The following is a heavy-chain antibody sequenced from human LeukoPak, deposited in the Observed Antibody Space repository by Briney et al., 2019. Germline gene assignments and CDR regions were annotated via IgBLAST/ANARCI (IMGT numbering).Heavy chain of an antibody. V-gene: IGHV3-66*01. CDR3: ARAIQYRFDP. CDR1: GFTVSSNY. Sequence: QTGGSLRLSCAASGFTVSSNYVSWVRQGPGKGLEWVSVIYAAGNTYYADSMKGRFTISRDNSKNTLYLQMSSLRAEDTAVYYCARAIQYRFDPWGQGTLVPVSS. D-gene: IGHD2/OR15-2a*01. J-gene: IGHJ5*02. CDR2: IYAAGNT.